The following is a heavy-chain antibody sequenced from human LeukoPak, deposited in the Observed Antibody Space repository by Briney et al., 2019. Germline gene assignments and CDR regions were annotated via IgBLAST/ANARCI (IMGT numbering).Heavy chain of an antibody. CDR1: GGSISSYY. CDR2: IYYSGST. CDR3: ARVVGVATRAFDY. V-gene: IGHV4-59*01. Sequence: SETLSLTCTVSGGSISSYYWSWIRQPPGKGLEWIGYIYYSGSTNYNPSLKSRVTISVDTSKNQFSLKLGSVTAADTAVYYCARVVGVATRAFDYWGQGTLVTVSS. D-gene: IGHD5-12*01. J-gene: IGHJ4*02.